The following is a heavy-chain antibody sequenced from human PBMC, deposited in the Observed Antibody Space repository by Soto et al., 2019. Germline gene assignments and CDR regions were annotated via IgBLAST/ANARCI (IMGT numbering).Heavy chain of an antibody. CDR3: ARAIAGGSTSLDY. CDR2: ISSRSSTI. D-gene: IGHD6-19*01. Sequence: PGGSLRLSCAASGFSFSTYNMNWVRQAPGRGLEWVSYISSRSSTIYHADSVKGRFTISRDNAKNSLYLQMDSLRDKDTDVYFCARAIAGGSTSLDYWGLGTRVTVSS. J-gene: IGHJ4*02. V-gene: IGHV3-48*02. CDR1: GFSFSTYN.